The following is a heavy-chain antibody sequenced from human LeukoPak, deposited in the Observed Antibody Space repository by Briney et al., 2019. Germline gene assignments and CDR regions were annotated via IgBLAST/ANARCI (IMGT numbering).Heavy chain of an antibody. CDR1: GGSISSYY. CDR2: IYYSGST. V-gene: IGHV4-59*01. D-gene: IGHD7-27*01. J-gene: IGHJ4*02. CDR3: ARGRLGIEPFDFDY. Sequence: SETLSLTCTVPGGSISSYYWSWIRQPPGKGLEWIGYIYYSGSTNYNPSLKSRVTISVDTSKNQFSLKLSSVTAADTAVYYCARGRLGIEPFDFDYWGQGTLVTVSS.